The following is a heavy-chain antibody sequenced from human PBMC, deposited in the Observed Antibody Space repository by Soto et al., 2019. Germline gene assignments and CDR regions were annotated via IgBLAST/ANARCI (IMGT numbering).Heavy chain of an antibody. CDR3: AKDEYSSSSPFMDY. CDR1: GFTFDDYA. Sequence: GGSLRLSCAASGFTFDDYAMHWVRQAPGKGLEWVSGISWNSGSIGYADSVKGRFTISRDKAKNSLYLQMNSVRAEDTDLYYCAKDEYSSSSPFMDYWGQGTLVTVSS. D-gene: IGHD6-6*01. J-gene: IGHJ4*02. CDR2: ISWNSGSI. V-gene: IGHV3-9*01.